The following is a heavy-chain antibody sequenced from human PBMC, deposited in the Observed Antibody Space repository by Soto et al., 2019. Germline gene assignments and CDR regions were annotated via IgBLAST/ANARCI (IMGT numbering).Heavy chain of an antibody. CDR2: ISGSGGST. CDR3: AKTAAAGKYHYYGMDV. J-gene: IGHJ6*02. CDR1: GFTFSSYA. V-gene: IGHV3-23*01. Sequence: PGGSLRLSCAASGFTFSSYAMSWVRQAPGKGLEWVSAISGSGGSTYYADSVKGRFTISRDNSKNTLYLQMNSLRAEDTAVYYCAKTAAAGKYHYYGMDVWGQGTTVTVSS. D-gene: IGHD6-13*01.